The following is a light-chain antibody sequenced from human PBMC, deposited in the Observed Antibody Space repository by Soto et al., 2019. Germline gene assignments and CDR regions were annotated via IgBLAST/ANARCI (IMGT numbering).Light chain of an antibody. V-gene: IGKV1-27*01. CDR3: HNYNSALSFT. Sequence: DLQMTQSPSSLSASVGDRVTITCRASQGIRNYLAWYQQKPGKVPKLLIYAASTLHSGVPSRFSGSGSGTDFTLTISSLQPEDGATYYCHNYNSALSFTFGQGTRLEIK. CDR1: QGIRNY. J-gene: IGKJ5*01. CDR2: AAS.